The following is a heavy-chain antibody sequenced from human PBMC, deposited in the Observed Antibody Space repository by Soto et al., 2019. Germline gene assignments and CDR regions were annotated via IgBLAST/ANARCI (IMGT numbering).Heavy chain of an antibody. D-gene: IGHD6-13*01. V-gene: IGHV3-23*01. CDR3: AKEAGHSQRFDY. CDR1: GFIFRNYG. Sequence: GGSLRLSCAASGFIFRNYGLAWVRQSPGKGLEFVSAISASGDATYYADPVKGRFTISRDNSENTLSLQMNSLGAEDTAVFYCAKEAGHSQRFDYWGLGTLVTVSS. J-gene: IGHJ4*02. CDR2: ISASGDAT.